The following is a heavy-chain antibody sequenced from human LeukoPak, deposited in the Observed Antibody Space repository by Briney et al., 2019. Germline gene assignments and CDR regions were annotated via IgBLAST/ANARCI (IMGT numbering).Heavy chain of an antibody. CDR2: ISGSGGST. Sequence: GGSLRPSCAASGFTFSSYAMSWVRQAPGKGLEWVSAISGSGGSTYYADSVKGRFTISRDNSKNTLYLQMNSLRAEDTAVYYCAKEAMGRRETYYYDSSGYYYDYWGQGTLVTVSS. CDR1: GFTFSSYA. J-gene: IGHJ4*02. D-gene: IGHD3-22*01. CDR3: AKEAMGRRETYYYDSSGYYYDY. V-gene: IGHV3-23*01.